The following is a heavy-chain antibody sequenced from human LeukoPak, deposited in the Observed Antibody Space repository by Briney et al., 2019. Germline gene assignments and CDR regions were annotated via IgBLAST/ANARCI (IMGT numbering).Heavy chain of an antibody. D-gene: IGHD1-26*01. CDR2: IYYSGTT. J-gene: IGHJ4*02. V-gene: IGHV4-59*01. CDR1: GDSISGYY. CDR3: ARGGSYHGY. Sequence: SQTLSLTCTVSGDSISGYYWSWIRQPPGKGLEWIGNIYYSGTTNYNPSLKSRVTISVDTSKNQFSLKLSSVTAADTAIYYCARGGSYHGYWGQGTLVTVSS.